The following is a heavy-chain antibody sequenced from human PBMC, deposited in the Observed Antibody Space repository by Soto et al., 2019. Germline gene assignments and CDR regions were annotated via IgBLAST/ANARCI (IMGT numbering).Heavy chain of an antibody. CDR1: GYAFTSYA. J-gene: IGHJ4*02. CDR3: ARVRDYYDSSGYYVDY. Sequence: ASVKVSCKASGYAFTSYAMHWVRQAPGQRLEWMGWISAYNGNTNYAQKLQGRVTMTTDTSTSTAYMELRSLRSDDTAVYYCARVRDYYDSSGYYVDYWGQGTLVTVSS. D-gene: IGHD3-22*01. CDR2: ISAYNGNT. V-gene: IGHV1-18*01.